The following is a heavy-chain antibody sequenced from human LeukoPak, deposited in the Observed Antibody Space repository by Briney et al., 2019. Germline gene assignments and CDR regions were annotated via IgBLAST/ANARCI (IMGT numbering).Heavy chain of an antibody. Sequence: SETLSLTCTVSGGSISSSYWSWIRQSAGKRLEWIGRIYSSGSTDYTPSLKSRGTMSVDTSKNQFSLKLTSVTAAGTAVYYCARGPGEVTRESFDYWGQGTLVTVS. CDR3: ARGPGEVTRESFDY. CDR1: GGSISSSY. J-gene: IGHJ4*02. V-gene: IGHV4-4*07. CDR2: IYSSGST. D-gene: IGHD4-17*01.